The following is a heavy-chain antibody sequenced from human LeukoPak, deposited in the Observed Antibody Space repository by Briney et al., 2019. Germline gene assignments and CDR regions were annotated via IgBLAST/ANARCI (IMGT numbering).Heavy chain of an antibody. J-gene: IGHJ4*02. Sequence: PSETLSLTCAVYGGSFSGYYWSWIRQPPGKGLEWIGEINHSGSTNYNPSLKSRVTISVDTSKNQFSLKLSSVTAADTAVYYCARHGKSSGWSFGDMQLDYWGQGTLVTVSS. V-gene: IGHV4-34*01. CDR3: ARHGKSSGWSFGDMQLDY. D-gene: IGHD6-19*01. CDR1: GGSFSGYY. CDR2: INHSGST.